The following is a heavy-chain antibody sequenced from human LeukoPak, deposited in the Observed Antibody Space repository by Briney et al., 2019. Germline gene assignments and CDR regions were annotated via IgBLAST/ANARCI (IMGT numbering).Heavy chain of an antibody. CDR2: ISSSSSYI. Sequence: GGSLRLSCAASGFTFSSYSMNWVRQAPGKGLEWVSSISSSSSYIYYADSVKGRFTISRDNSKNTLYLQMNSLRAEDAAVYYCAKDLDDLVGATTSFDYWGQGTLVTVSS. CDR1: GFTFSSYS. V-gene: IGHV3-21*01. CDR3: AKDLDDLVGATTSFDY. J-gene: IGHJ4*02. D-gene: IGHD1-26*01.